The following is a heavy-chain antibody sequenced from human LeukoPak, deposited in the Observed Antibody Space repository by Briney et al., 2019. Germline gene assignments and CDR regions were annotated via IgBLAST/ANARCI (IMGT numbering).Heavy chain of an antibody. CDR1: GGSFSGYY. J-gene: IGHJ5*02. Sequence: PSETLSLTCAVYGGSFSGYYWSWIRQPPGKGLEWIGEINHSGSTNYNPSLKGRVTISVDTSKNQFSLKLSSVTAADTAVYYCARGVVYIVVVPAAHWFDPWGQGTLVTVSS. CDR3: ARGVVYIVVVPAAHWFDP. CDR2: INHSGST. D-gene: IGHD2-2*01. V-gene: IGHV4-34*01.